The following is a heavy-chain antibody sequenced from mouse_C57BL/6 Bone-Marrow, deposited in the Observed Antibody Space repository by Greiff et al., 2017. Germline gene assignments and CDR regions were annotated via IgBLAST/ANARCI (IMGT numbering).Heavy chain of an antibody. CDR2: IHPNSGST. J-gene: IGHJ4*01. D-gene: IGHD6-1*01. V-gene: IGHV1-64*01. CDR1: GYTFTSYW. Sequence: QVHVKQPGAELVKPGASVKLSCKASGYTFTSYWMHWVKQRPGQGLEWIGMIHPNSGSTNYNEKFKSKATLTVDKSSSTAYMQLSSLTSEDSAVYYCARWGRGYAMDYWGQGTSVTVSS. CDR3: ARWGRGYAMDY.